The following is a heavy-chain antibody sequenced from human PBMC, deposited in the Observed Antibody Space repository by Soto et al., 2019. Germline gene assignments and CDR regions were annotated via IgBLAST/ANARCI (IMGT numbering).Heavy chain of an antibody. CDR1: GFTFSSYW. Sequence: GGSLRLSCAASGFTFSSYWMSWVRQAPGKGLEWVTNIKQDGSEKYYVDSVKGRFTISRDNAKNSLYLQMNSLRAEDTAVDYGGREGGGLGYGYVGFSDYYGMDVWGQGTTVTVSS. J-gene: IGHJ6*02. V-gene: IGHV3-7*04. D-gene: IGHD5-12*01. CDR2: IKQDGSEK. CDR3: GREGGGLGYGYVGFSDYYGMDV.